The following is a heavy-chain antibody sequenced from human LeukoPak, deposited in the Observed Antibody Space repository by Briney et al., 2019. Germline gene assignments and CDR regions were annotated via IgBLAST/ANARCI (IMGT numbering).Heavy chain of an antibody. J-gene: IGHJ4*02. V-gene: IGHV3-74*01. CDR2: INSDGSST. CDR3: ARPRQCYSTTSCANHFDY. Sequence: QPGGSLRLSCAASGFTVSTYWMHWVRQAPGKGLVWVSRINSDGSSTSYADSVKGRFTISRDNAKNTLHLEMNSLRAEDTAVYYCARPRQCYSTTSCANHFDYWGQGTLVTVSS. D-gene: IGHD2-2*01. CDR1: GFTVSTYW.